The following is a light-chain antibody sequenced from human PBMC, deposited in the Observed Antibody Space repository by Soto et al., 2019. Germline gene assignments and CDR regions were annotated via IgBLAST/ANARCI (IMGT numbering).Light chain of an antibody. V-gene: IGKV3-15*01. Sequence: EIVMTQSPATLSVSPGERATLSCRASQSVSSNLAWYQQKPGQAPRLLIYGASTRATGIPARFSGSGSGTEFTLTISRLQSEDFAVYYCPQYNNWPFYTFGQGTKVDIK. CDR3: PQYNNWPFYT. J-gene: IGKJ2*01. CDR1: QSVSSN. CDR2: GAS.